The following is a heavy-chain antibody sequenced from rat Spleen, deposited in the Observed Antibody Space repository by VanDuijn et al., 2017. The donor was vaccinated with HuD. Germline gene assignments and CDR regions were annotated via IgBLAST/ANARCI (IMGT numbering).Heavy chain of an antibody. CDR1: GFSLTSYH. J-gene: IGHJ3*01. CDR2: MWSDGDT. D-gene: IGHD1-9*01. Sequence: QVQLKESGPGLVQPSQTLSLTCPVSGFSLTSYHVHWVRQPPGKGLEWMGVMWSDGDTSYNSALKSRLSISRDTSKSQVFLKIYSLQTEDTAIYFCTTGPYYGYTYWFAYWGQGTLVTVSS. V-gene: IGHV2-32*01. CDR3: TTGPYYGYTYWFAY.